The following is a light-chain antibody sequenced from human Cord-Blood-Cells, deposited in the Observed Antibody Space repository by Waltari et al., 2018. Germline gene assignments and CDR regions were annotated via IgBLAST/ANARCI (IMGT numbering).Light chain of an antibody. CDR2: GAS. CDR1: QSVSSSY. J-gene: IGKJ2*02. Sequence: EIVLTQSPGTLSLSPGERANLSCRASQSVSSSYLAWYQQKPGQAPRLLIYGASSRATGIPDRFSGSGSGTDFTLTISRLEPEDFAVYYCQQYGSSLPMCTFGQGTKLEIK. CDR3: QQYGSSLPMCT. V-gene: IGKV3-20*01.